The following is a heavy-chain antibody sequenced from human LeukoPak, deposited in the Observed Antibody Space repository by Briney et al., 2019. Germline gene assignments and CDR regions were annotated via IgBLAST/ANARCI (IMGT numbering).Heavy chain of an antibody. CDR1: GFTFRNYV. D-gene: IGHD3-10*01. J-gene: IGHJ4*02. V-gene: IGHV3-30-3*01. CDR2: TSSDLNVK. CDR3: AREGYYASGSPPSLYFDY. Sequence: QSGGSLRLSCAASGFTFRNYVIHWVRQAPGKGLEWVAVTSSDLNVKLYADSVKGRFTISRDNYRSTLYLQMNSLRPEDTAIYYCAREGYYASGSPPSLYFDYWGQGTLVTVSS.